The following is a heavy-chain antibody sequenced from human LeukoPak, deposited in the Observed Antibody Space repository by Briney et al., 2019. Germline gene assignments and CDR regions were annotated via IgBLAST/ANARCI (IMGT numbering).Heavy chain of an antibody. CDR1: GGSISSSSYY. Sequence: SETLSLTCTVSGGSISSSSYYWGWIRQPPGKGLEWIGSIYYSGSTYYNPSLKSRVTISVDTSKNQFSLKLCSVTAADTAVYYCINYDSSGYYFPTIDYWGQGTLVTVSS. J-gene: IGHJ4*02. D-gene: IGHD3-22*01. CDR3: INYDSSGYYFPTIDY. CDR2: IYYSGST. V-gene: IGHV4-39*01.